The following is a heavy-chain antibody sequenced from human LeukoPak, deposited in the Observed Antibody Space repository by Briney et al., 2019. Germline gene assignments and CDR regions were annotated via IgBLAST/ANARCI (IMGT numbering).Heavy chain of an antibody. CDR1: GYSFTTYW. CDR3: ATYRNNDGFDT. Sequence: GGSLKISCKGSGYSFTTYWIGWVRQMPGKGLEWMGIIYPGDSDTRYSPSFQGQVTISADKSISTAYLQWSSLKASDTAIYYCATYRNNDGFDTWGQGTLVTVSS. D-gene: IGHD1-1*01. V-gene: IGHV5-51*01. J-gene: IGHJ1*01. CDR2: IYPGDSDT.